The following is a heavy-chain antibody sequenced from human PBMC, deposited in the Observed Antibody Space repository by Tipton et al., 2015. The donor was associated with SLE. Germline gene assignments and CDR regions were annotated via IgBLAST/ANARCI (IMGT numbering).Heavy chain of an antibody. CDR1: GFTFSSYA. D-gene: IGHD4/OR15-4a*01. V-gene: IGHV3-7*01. J-gene: IGHJ4*02. CDR3: GGLTEGY. CDR2: IKQDGSEK. Sequence: SLRLSCAASGFTFSSYAMSWVRQAPGKGLEWVANIKQDGSEKYYVDSVKGRFTISRDNAKNSLYLQMNSLRAEDTAVYYCGGLTEGYWGQGTLVTVSS.